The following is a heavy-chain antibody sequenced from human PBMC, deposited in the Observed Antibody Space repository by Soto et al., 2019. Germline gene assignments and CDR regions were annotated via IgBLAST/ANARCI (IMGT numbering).Heavy chain of an antibody. Sequence: EVQLLESGGGLVQPGGSLRLSCAASGFTFSSYAMSWVRQAPGKGLEWVSAISGSGGSTYYADSVKGRFTISRDNSKNTLDLQMNSLRAEDTAVYYCAKDLVYSGSYAGYWGQGTLVTVSS. D-gene: IGHD1-26*01. V-gene: IGHV3-23*01. CDR3: AKDLVYSGSYAGY. CDR2: ISGSGGST. CDR1: GFTFSSYA. J-gene: IGHJ4*02.